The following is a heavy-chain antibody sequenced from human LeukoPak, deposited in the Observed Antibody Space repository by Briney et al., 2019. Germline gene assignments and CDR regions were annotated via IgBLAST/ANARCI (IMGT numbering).Heavy chain of an antibody. J-gene: IGHJ4*02. CDR3: ARLKYYYDSSGYWYYFDY. Sequence: ASVKVSCKASGYTFTSYDINWVRQATGQGLEWTGWMNPNSGNTGYAQKFQGRVTMTRNTSISTAYMELSSLRSEDTAVYYCARLKYYYDSSGYWYYFDYWGQGTLVTVSS. V-gene: IGHV1-8*01. CDR2: MNPNSGNT. D-gene: IGHD3-22*01. CDR1: GYTFTSYD.